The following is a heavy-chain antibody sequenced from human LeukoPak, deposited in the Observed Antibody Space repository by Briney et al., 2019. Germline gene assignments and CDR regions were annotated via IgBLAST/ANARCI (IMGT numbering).Heavy chain of an antibody. V-gene: IGHV3-33*01. CDR2: IPHDGSNT. Sequence: GGSLRLSCAASGFTLSNYHMHWFSQAPGKGLEWVAVIPHDGSNTFYVDSVQGRFIISRDKSKNTLNLQMNSLRAEDSAVYYCARIHGPTRAHYFFDYWGQGTLVTVSS. CDR1: GFTLSNYH. D-gene: IGHD2-2*01. J-gene: IGHJ4*02. CDR3: ARIHGPTRAHYFFDY.